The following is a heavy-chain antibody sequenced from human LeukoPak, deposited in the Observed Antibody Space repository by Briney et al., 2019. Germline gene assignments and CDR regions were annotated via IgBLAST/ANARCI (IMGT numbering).Heavy chain of an antibody. V-gene: IGHV1-2*02. Sequence: GASMKVSCKASGYTFTGYYMHWVRQAPGQGLEWMGWINPNSGGTNYAQKFQGRVTMTMDTSISTAYMELSRLRSDDTAVYYCARDAEPLRFLEWFPTNYWGQGTPVTVSS. J-gene: IGHJ4*02. D-gene: IGHD3-3*01. CDR2: INPNSGGT. CDR3: ARDAEPLRFLEWFPTNY. CDR1: GYTFTGYY.